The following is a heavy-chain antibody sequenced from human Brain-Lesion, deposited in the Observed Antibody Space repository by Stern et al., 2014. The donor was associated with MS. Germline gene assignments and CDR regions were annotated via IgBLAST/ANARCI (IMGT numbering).Heavy chain of an antibody. CDR3: ARGRVVPGFQYYATDV. CDR2: IFNRGST. D-gene: IGHD2-2*01. J-gene: IGHJ6*02. Sequence: VQLVESGPGLVKPSQTLSLSCTVSGGSISSGGYYWSWIRQPAGKGLEWIGRIFNRGSTSYNPSLKSRGTISIEPSKNQFSLRLNSMTAADTAVYYCARGRVVPGFQYYATDVWGQGTTVIVSS. V-gene: IGHV4-61*02. CDR1: GGSISSGGYY.